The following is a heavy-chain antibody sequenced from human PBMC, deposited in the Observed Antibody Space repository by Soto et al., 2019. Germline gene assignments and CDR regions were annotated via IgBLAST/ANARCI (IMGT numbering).Heavy chain of an antibody. J-gene: IGHJ6*02. CDR2: LIPMFGTT. CDR1: GGTFSSYS. V-gene: IGHV1-69*13. Sequence: SVKVSCKASGGTFSSYSINWVRQAPGQGLEWMGRLIPMFGTTDYAQRFQGRVTFTADESTNTASMEVTNLTSEDTAVYYCARAVVLTFTRYYDMDVWGQGTTVTVSS. D-gene: IGHD3-22*01. CDR3: ARAVVLTFTRYYDMDV.